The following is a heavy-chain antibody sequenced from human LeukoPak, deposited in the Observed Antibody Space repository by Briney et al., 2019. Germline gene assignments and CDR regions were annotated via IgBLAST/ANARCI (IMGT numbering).Heavy chain of an antibody. CDR2: IYSDGSST. CDR3: ARAGYVLRFLEWLLYGDYFDY. Sequence: GGSLRLSCAASGFTFSSYWMHWVRQAPGKGLVWVSRIYSDGSSTSYADSVKGRFTISRDNAKNTLYLQMNSLRAEDTAVYYCARAGYVLRFLEWLLYGDYFDYWGQGTLVTVSS. V-gene: IGHV3-74*01. CDR1: GFTFSSYW. D-gene: IGHD3-3*01. J-gene: IGHJ4*02.